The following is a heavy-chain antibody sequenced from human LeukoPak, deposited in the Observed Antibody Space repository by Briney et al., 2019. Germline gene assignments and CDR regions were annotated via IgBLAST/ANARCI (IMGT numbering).Heavy chain of an antibody. CDR3: AKVGLAYYFDY. V-gene: IGHV3-23*01. CDR2: TSGSGGRT. J-gene: IGHJ4*02. CDR1: GFTFSSYA. D-gene: IGHD3-16*01. Sequence: GGSLRLSCVASGFTFSSYAINWVRQAPGKGLEWVSGTSGSGGRTYYADSVKGRFTISRDNSKNTLYLQMNSLRAEDTAVYYCAKVGLAYYFDYWGQGTLVTVSS.